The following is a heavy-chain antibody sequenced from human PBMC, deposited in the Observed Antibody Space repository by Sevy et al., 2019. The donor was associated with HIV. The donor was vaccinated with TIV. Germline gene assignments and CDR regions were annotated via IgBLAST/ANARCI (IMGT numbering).Heavy chain of an antibody. V-gene: IGHV3-30*18. CDR2: ISYEGSNI. Sequence: GSLRLSCAASALTFTRHAFHWVRQAPGKGPEGLGVISYEGSNIYYGPSVKGRFTISRDNSKNTLYLQMNDMRTEDTAVYYCAKDLHPPGPVRGTNFDYWGRGTLVTVSS. J-gene: IGHJ4*02. D-gene: IGHD1-1*01. CDR3: AKDLHPPGPVRGTNFDY. CDR1: ALTFTRHA.